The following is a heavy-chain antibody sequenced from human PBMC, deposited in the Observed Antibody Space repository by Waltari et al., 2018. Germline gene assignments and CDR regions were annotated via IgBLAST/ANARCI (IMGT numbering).Heavy chain of an antibody. CDR1: GGSFSGYY. CDR3: AIMGAPLAFDI. CDR2: INQSGST. Sequence: QVQLQQWGAGLLKPSETLSLTCAVYGGSFSGYYWSWIRQPPGKGLEWIGEINQSGSTNYNPSLKSRVTISVDTSKNQFALKLSSVTAADTAVYYCAIMGAPLAFDIWGQGTMVTVSS. D-gene: IGHD1-26*01. V-gene: IGHV4-34*01. J-gene: IGHJ3*02.